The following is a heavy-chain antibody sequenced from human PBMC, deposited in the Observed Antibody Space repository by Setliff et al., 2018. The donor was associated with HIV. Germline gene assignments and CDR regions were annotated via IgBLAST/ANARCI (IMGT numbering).Heavy chain of an antibody. J-gene: IGHJ4*02. CDR3: AREGITGTTLHPY. Sequence: GGSLRLFCAASGFTFSSYEMDWFRQAPGKGLEWVSYITGSSDTIYYADSVKGRFTISRDNAKNSLYLQMNTLRAEDTAVYYCAREGITGTTLHPYWGQGTLVTVSS. CDR2: ITGSSDTI. CDR1: GFTFSSYE. V-gene: IGHV3-48*03. D-gene: IGHD1-7*01.